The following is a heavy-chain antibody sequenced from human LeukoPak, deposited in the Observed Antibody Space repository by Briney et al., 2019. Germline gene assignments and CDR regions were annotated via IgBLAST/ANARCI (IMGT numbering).Heavy chain of an antibody. V-gene: IGHV1-46*01. CDR3: ARDLGLYCSSTSCPLDY. CDR1: GYTFTSYY. J-gene: IGHJ4*02. D-gene: IGHD2-2*01. Sequence: ASVKVSCKASGYTFTSYYMHWVRQAPGQGLEWMGIINPSGGSTSYAQKFQGRVTMTRDTSTSTVHMELSSLRSEDTAVYYCARDLGLYCSSTSCPLDYWGQGTLVTVSS. CDR2: INPSGGST.